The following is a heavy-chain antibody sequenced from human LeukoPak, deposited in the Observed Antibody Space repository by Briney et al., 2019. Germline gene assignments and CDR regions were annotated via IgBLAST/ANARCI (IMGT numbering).Heavy chain of an antibody. CDR3: ATDPITIFGVVIW. CDR1: GYTFTGYY. V-gene: IGHV1-2*02. D-gene: IGHD3-3*01. CDR2: INPNSGGT. Sequence: GASVKVSCKASGYTFTGYYMHWVRQAPGQGLEWMGWINPNSGGTNYAQKFQGRVTMTRDTSISTAYMELSSLRSEDTAVYYCATDPITIFGVVIWWGQGTLVTVSS. J-gene: IGHJ4*02.